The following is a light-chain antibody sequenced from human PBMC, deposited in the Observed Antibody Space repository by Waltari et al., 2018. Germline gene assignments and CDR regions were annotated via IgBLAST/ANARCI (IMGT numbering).Light chain of an antibody. J-gene: IGLJ3*02. CDR3: QTWGTGNWV. CDR2: VDSDGSH. CDR1: SGHRSYT. V-gene: IGLV4-69*01. Sequence: QLVLTQSPSASASLGASVKLTCTLSSGHRSYTIAWHPQQPEKGPRFLMKVDSDGSHRKGDGIPDRLSGSSSGAERYLTISRLQSEDEADYYCQTWGTGNWVFGGGTKLTVL.